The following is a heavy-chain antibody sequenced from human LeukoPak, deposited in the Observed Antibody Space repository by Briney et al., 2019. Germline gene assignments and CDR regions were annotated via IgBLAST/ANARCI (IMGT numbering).Heavy chain of an antibody. CDR1: GVSISSSNSY. V-gene: IGHV4-39*01. CDR2: IYYSGNT. J-gene: IGHJ4*02. D-gene: IGHD3-10*01. CDR3: ARGLAASYYYGSGSYVVLDY. Sequence: SETLSLTCTVSGVSISSSNSYWGWIRQPPGKGLEWIGSIYYSGNTYYNASLKSQVSISIDTSKNQFSLKLSSVTAADTAVYYCARGLAASYYYGSGSYVVLDYWGQGTLVTVSS.